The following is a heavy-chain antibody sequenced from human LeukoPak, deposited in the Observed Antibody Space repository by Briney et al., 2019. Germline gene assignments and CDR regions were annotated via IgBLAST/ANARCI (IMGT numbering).Heavy chain of an antibody. CDR3: AGELGSTTYYDFWSGYGHNWFDP. J-gene: IGHJ5*02. Sequence: GGSLRLSCAASGFIFTNYFMSWVRQAPGKGLEWVAVIWYDGSNKYYADSVKGRFTISRDNSKNTLYLQMNSLRAEDTAVYYCAGELGSTTYYDFWSGYGHNWFDPWGQGTLVTVSS. D-gene: IGHD3-3*01. V-gene: IGHV3-33*08. CDR1: GFIFTNYF. CDR2: IWYDGSNK.